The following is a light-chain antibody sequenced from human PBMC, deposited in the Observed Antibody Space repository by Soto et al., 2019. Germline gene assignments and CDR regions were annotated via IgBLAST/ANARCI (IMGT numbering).Light chain of an antibody. Sequence: EIVVTQSPGILSVSPGDRATLSCRASQSVGRNLAWYQQKPGQAPTLLIYAASTRATGLPARFSGSGSGTDFTLTISSLQSEDFAVYYCQQYNTWPLTLGPGTKVYIK. J-gene: IGKJ3*01. CDR2: AAS. V-gene: IGKV3-15*01. CDR1: QSVGRN. CDR3: QQYNTWPLT.